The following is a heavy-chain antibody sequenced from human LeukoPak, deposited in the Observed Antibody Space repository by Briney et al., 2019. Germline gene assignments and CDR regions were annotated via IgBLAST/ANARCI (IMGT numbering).Heavy chain of an antibody. D-gene: IGHD3-16*01. CDR1: GYTFTGSY. V-gene: IGHV1-2*06. J-gene: IGHJ4*02. CDR3: ARYIGGSGWC. CDR2: IDVNSGDT. Sequence: ASVKVSCKTSGYTFTGSYVHWVRQAPGQGLEWMGRIDVNSGDTYLAQKFQGRVTLTRDTSISTDYLELSSLNSDDSAVYYCARYIGGSGWCWGQGALVTVSS.